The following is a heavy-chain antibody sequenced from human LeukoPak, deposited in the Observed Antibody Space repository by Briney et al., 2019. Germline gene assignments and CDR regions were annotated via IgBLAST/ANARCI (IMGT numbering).Heavy chain of an antibody. J-gene: IGHJ5*02. CDR3: ARDLGQYYDTSDNWFDP. V-gene: IGHV3-7*01. Sequence: PGGSLRLSCAASGFTFSSYWMSWVRQAPGKGLEWVAHIKQDGSEKYYVDSVKGRFTISRDNAKNSLYLQMNSLRAEDTAVYYCARDLGQYYDTSDNWFDPWGQGTLVTVSS. D-gene: IGHD3-22*01. CDR1: GFTFSSYW. CDR2: IKQDGSEK.